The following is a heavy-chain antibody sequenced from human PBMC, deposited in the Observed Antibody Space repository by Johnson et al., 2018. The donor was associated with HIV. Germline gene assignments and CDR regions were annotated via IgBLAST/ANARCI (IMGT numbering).Heavy chain of an antibody. CDR1: GFTFSSYW. CDR2: ISGSGGST. J-gene: IGHJ3*02. D-gene: IGHD1-14*01. Sequence: VQLVESGGGLVQPGGSLRLSCAASGFTFSSYWMHWVRQAPGKGLVWVSAISGSGGSTYYADSVKGRFTISRDNSKNTLYLQMNSLRAEDTAVYYCARDDRPDGFDIWGQGTMVTVSS. CDR3: ARDDRPDGFDI. V-gene: IGHV3-74*01.